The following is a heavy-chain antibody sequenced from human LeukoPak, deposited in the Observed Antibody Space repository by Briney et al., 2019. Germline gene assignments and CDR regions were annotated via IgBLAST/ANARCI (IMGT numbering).Heavy chain of an antibody. CDR2: ISSSSSYI. CDR1: GFTFSSYW. CDR3: ARDGRSWYFDL. J-gene: IGHJ2*01. V-gene: IGHV3-21*01. Sequence: GGSLRLSCAASGFTFSSYWMSWVRQAPGKGLEWVSSISSSSSYIYYADSVKGRFTISRDNAKNSLYLQMNSLRAEDTAVYYCARDGRSWYFDLWGRGTLVTVSS.